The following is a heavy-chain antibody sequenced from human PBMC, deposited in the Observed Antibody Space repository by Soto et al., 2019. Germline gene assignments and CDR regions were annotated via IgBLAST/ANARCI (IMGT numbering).Heavy chain of an antibody. CDR2: IYWDDDK. D-gene: IGHD3-10*01. Sequence: GLDLEWLALIYWDDDKRYSPSLKSRLTITKDTSKNQVVLTMTNMDPVDTATYYCAHSLLTMVRGPFDYWGQGTLVTVSS. V-gene: IGHV2-5*02. J-gene: IGHJ4*02. CDR3: AHSLLTMVRGPFDY.